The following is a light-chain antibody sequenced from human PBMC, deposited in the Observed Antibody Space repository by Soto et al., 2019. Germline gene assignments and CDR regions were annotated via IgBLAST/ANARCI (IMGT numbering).Light chain of an antibody. J-gene: IGLJ3*02. CDR1: SSDIGGYNY. CDR3: CSYAGSLGV. CDR2: DVS. Sequence: QSALTQPRSVSGSPGQSVTISCTGTSSDIGGYNYVSWYQQHPGKAPKLIIYDVSKRPSGVPDRFSGSKSGNTASLTISGLQAEDEAGYYCCSYAGSLGVFGGGTKVTVL. V-gene: IGLV2-11*01.